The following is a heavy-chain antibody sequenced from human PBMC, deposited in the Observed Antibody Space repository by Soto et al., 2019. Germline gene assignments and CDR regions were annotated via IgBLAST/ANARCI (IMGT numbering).Heavy chain of an antibody. J-gene: IGHJ4*02. V-gene: IGHV4-59*12. Sequence: SETLSLTCTVSGGSLSSDYWSWIRQPPGKGLGWIGEIYHSGSTNYNPSLKSRVTISVDKSKNQFSLKLSSVTAADTAVYYCARVVSSSTSGGYYFDYWGQGTLVTVSS. CDR3: ARVVSSSTSGGYYFDY. CDR2: IYHSGST. D-gene: IGHD6-6*01. CDR1: GGSLSSDY.